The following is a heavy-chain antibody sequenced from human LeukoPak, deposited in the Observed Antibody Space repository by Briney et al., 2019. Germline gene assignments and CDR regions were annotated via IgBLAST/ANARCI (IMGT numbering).Heavy chain of an antibody. V-gene: IGHV5-51*01. Sequence: GESLKISCKGSGYSFTSYWIGWVRQRPGKGLEWMGVIYPGDSDVTYSPSFQGQVTISADRSFTTAYLQWSGLKASDTGIYYRARQRYSFGREGHFDYWGQGTPVTVSS. J-gene: IGHJ4*02. CDR2: IYPGDSDV. CDR3: ARQRYSFGREGHFDY. D-gene: IGHD5-12*01. CDR1: GYSFTSYW.